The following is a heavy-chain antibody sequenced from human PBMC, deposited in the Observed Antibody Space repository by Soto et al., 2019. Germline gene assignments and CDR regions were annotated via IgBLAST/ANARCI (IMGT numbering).Heavy chain of an antibody. CDR1: GYTLTRYA. V-gene: IGHV1-3*01. CDR3: ASSNIVAAPYGMDV. D-gene: IGHD6-13*01. Sequence: ASVKVSCKASGYTLTRYAMHWVRQDPGQRLEWMGWINAGNGNTKYSQKFQGRVTITRDTSASTAYMELSSLRSEDTAVYYCASSNIVAAPYGMDVWGQGTTVTVSS. CDR2: INAGNGNT. J-gene: IGHJ6*02.